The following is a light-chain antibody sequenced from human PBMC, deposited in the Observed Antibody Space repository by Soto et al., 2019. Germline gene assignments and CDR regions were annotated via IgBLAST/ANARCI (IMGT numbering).Light chain of an antibody. CDR3: TSYTSSSTLL. CDR2: EVS. J-gene: IGLJ1*01. CDR1: SSDVGGYNV. Sequence: QSALTQPASVSGSPGQSITISCTGTSSDVGGYNVVSWYQHHPGKAPKLMIYEVSSRPSGVSNRFSGSKSGNTASLTISGLQAEDESDYYCTSYTSSSTLLFGTGTKVTVL. V-gene: IGLV2-14*01.